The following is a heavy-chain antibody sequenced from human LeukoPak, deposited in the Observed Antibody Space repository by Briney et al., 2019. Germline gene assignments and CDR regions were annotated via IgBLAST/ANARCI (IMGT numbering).Heavy chain of an antibody. Sequence: PSETLSLTCAVYGGSFSGYYWSWIRQPPGKGLEWIAEINHSGSTNYNPSLKSRVTISVDTSKNQFSLKLSSVTAADTAVYYCARGLYVVAMIRMGWYFDLWGRGTLVTVSS. CDR3: ARGLYVVAMIRMGWYFDL. CDR2: INHSGST. J-gene: IGHJ2*01. D-gene: IGHD3-22*01. CDR1: GGSFSGYY. V-gene: IGHV4-34*01.